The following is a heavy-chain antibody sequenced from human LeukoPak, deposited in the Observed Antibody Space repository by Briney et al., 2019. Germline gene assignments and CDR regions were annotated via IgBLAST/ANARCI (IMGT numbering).Heavy chain of an antibody. V-gene: IGHV4-39*07. D-gene: IGHD5-12*01. CDR3: ARDRKDIVATEYYYYMDV. Sequence: SETLSLTCTVSGGSISSSSYYWGWIRQPPGKGLEWIGSIYYSGSTYYNPSLKSRVTISVDTSKNQFSLKLSSVTAADTAVYYCARDRKDIVATEYYYYMDVWGKGTTVTISS. CDR2: IYYSGST. CDR1: GGSISSSSYY. J-gene: IGHJ6*03.